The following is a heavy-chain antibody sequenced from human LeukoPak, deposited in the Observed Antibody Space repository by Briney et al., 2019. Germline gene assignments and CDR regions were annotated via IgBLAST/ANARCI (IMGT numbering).Heavy chain of an antibody. CDR1: GDSISSGDYY. J-gene: IGHJ3*02. Sequence: SETLSLTCTVSGDSISSGDYYWSWIQQPAGKGLEWIGRISSSGSTNYNPSLKSRVTISVDTSKNQVSLKLSSVTAPDTAVHFCARGPYSYDSSGAFDIWGQGTMVSVPS. D-gene: IGHD3-22*01. V-gene: IGHV4-61*02. CDR3: ARGPYSYDSSGAFDI. CDR2: ISSSGST.